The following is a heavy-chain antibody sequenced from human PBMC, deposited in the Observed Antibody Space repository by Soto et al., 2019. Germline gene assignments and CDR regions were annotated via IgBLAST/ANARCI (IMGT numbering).Heavy chain of an antibody. J-gene: IGHJ4*02. V-gene: IGHV1-69*02. D-gene: IGHD3-10*01. Sequence: QVQLVQSGAEVKTPGSSVKVSCTASGDTFNFYTLSWVRQAPGQGLEWMGRIIPMLGMSNYAQKFQGRVTMIADKSTITVYMVLSGLRSEDTALYCCASNYGSGSTRFDNWGQGTLVTVSS. CDR2: IIPMLGMS. CDR1: GDTFNFYT. CDR3: ASNYGSGSTRFDN.